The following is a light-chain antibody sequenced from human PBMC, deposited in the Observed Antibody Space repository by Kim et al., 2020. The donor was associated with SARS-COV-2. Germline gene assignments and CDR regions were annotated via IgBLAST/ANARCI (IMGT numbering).Light chain of an antibody. CDR2: HVS. V-gene: IGKV3-11*01. CDR1: QSVSSS. J-gene: IGKJ4*01. CDR3: QQRRNWPLT. Sequence: EIVLTQSPATLSLSPGERATLSCRASQSVSSSLAWYRQKPGQVPRLLIYHVSNRATGIPARFSGSGSGTYFTLTISSLEPEDFAVYYCQQRRNWPLTFGGGTKVDIK.